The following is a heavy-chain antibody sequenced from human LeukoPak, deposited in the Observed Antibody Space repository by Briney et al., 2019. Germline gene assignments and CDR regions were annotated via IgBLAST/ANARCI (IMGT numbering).Heavy chain of an antibody. CDR2: ISGSGGTT. V-gene: IGHV3-23*01. CDR1: GFTFSNYG. Sequence: GGSLRLSCAASGFTFSNYGMSWVRQAPGKGLEWVSAISGSGGTTYYADSVKGRFTISRDNSKNTLYLQMNSLRAEDTAVYYCAKGPLPRITGTAPFDYWGQGTLVTVSS. CDR3: AKGPLPRITGTAPFDY. D-gene: IGHD1-7*01. J-gene: IGHJ4*02.